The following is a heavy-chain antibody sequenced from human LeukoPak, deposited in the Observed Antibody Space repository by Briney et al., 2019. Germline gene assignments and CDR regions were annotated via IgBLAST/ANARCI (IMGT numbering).Heavy chain of an antibody. V-gene: IGHV4-4*07. Sequence: SGTLSLTCTVSGGSISSYYWSWIRQPAGKGLEWIGRIYTSGSTNYNPSLKSRVTMSVDTSKNQFSLKLSSVTAADTAVYYCARDRSSSWSAPNWFDPWGQGTLVTVSS. CDR2: IYTSGST. CDR3: ARDRSSSWSAPNWFDP. D-gene: IGHD6-13*01. J-gene: IGHJ5*02. CDR1: GGSISSYY.